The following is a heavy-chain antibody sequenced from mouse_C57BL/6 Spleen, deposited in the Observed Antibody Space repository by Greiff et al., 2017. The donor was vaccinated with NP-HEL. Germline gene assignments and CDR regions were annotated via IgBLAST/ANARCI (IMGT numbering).Heavy chain of an antibody. CDR3: ARGVTSYFDY. CDR1: GYAFSSYW. Sequence: QVQLKESGAELVKPGASVKISCKASGYAFSSYWMNWVKQRPGKGLEWIGQIYPGDGDTNYNGKFKGKATLTADKSSSTAYMQLSSLTSEDSAVYFCARGVTSYFDYWGQGTTLTVSS. CDR2: IYPGDGDT. J-gene: IGHJ2*01. V-gene: IGHV1-80*01. D-gene: IGHD2-2*01.